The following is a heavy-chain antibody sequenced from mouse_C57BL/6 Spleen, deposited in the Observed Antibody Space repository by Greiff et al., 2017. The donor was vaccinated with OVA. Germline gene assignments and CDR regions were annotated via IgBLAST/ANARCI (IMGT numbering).Heavy chain of an antibody. Sequence: QVQLQQPGAELVRPGTSVKLSCKASGYTFTSYWMHWVKQRPGQGLEWIGVIDPSDSYTTYNQKFKGKATLTVDTSSSTAYMQLSSLKSEDSAVSYCAKQIYYDYDEAYWGQGTTLTVSS. CDR1: GYTFTSYW. J-gene: IGHJ2*01. CDR3: AKQIYYDYDEAY. D-gene: IGHD2-4*01. CDR2: IDPSDSYT. V-gene: IGHV1-59*01.